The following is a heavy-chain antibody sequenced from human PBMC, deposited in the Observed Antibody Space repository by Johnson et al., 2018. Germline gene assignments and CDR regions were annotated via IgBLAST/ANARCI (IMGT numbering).Heavy chain of an antibody. D-gene: IGHD4-17*01. CDR2: IYYSGST. Sequence: QVQLQESGPGLVKPSETLSLTCTVSGGSISSSSYYWGWIRQPPGKGLEWIGSIYYSGSTYYNPSLKSRVTISVDTSKNQFSLKLSPVTVADTAVYYCAGGGAVTSPDYYYMDVWGKGTTVTVSS. CDR3: AGGGAVTSPDYYYMDV. J-gene: IGHJ6*03. V-gene: IGHV4-39*07. CDR1: GGSISSSSYY.